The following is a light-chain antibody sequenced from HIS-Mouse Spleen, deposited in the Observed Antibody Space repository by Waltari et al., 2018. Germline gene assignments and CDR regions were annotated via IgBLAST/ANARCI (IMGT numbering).Light chain of an antibody. CDR2: EDS. V-gene: IGLV3-10*01. Sequence: SYELTQPPSVSVSPGQTARITCSGDALPKKYAYWYQQKSGQAPVLGIYEDSKRPSGRPERFSGASSGKMATLTISGAQVEDEADYYCYSTDSSGNHRVFGGGTKLTVL. CDR1: ALPKKY. J-gene: IGLJ2*01. CDR3: YSTDSSGNHRV.